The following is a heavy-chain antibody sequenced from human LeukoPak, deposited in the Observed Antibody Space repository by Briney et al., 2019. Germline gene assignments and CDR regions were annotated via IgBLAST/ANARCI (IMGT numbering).Heavy chain of an antibody. CDR1: GGSISSSSYY. V-gene: IGHV4-39*01. J-gene: IGHJ4*02. CDR2: IYYSGST. CDR3: ARHRLPSWVVTNY. Sequence: SETLSLTCTVSGGSISSSSYYWGWIRQPPGKGLEWIGSIYYSGSTYYNPSLKSRVTISVDTSKNQFSLKLSSVTAADTAVYYCARHRLPSWVVTNYWGQGTLVTVSS. D-gene: IGHD4-23*01.